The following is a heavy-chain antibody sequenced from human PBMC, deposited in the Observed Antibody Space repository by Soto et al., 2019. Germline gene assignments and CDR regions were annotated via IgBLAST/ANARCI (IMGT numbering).Heavy chain of an antibody. CDR2: ISGSGAST. J-gene: IGHJ4*01. V-gene: IGHV3-23*01. CDR1: GFTFFNFA. D-gene: IGHD3-10*01. CDR3: ARDSGYGSGTSVNHRLDY. Sequence: GGSLRLSCAASGFTFFNFAMSWVRQAPGKGLEWVSGISGSGASTYYADSVKGRFTITRDNSKNTLYLQMNSLRAEDTALYYCARDSGYGSGTSVNHRLDYWGHGTLVTVSS.